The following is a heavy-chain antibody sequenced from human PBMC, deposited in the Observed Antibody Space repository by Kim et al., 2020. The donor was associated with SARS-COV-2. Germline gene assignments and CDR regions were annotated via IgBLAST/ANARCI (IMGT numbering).Heavy chain of an antibody. CDR3: SRAMRSSWNAFDI. CDR2: IYSGGST. D-gene: IGHD6-13*01. V-gene: IGHV3-66*01. CDR1: GFTVSSNY. Sequence: GGSLRLSCAASGFTVSSNYMSWVRQAPGKGLEWVSAIYSGGSTYYVDSVKDRFTISTDNTKNRLYLQINSLRAEDTAVFYYSRAMRSSWNAFDIWGQGT. J-gene: IGHJ3*02.